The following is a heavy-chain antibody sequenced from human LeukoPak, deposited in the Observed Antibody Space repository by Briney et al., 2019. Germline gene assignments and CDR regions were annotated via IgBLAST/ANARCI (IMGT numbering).Heavy chain of an antibody. CDR2: INQDGSEE. D-gene: IGHD6-13*01. J-gene: IGHJ4*02. CDR3: AKPGAAAGTGWDYYFDY. V-gene: IGHV3-7*03. Sequence: PGGSLRLSCAASGFTFSHYWMTWVRQAPGKGLEWVAQINQDGSEEYYMDSVKARFTISRDNAKNSVFLQMNSLRAEDTAVYYCAKPGAAAGTGWDYYFDYWGQGTLVTVSS. CDR1: GFTFSHYW.